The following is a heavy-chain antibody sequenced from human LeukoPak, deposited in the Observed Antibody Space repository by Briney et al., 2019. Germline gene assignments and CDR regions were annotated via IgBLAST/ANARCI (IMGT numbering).Heavy chain of an antibody. CDR1: GGSFSGYY. J-gene: IGHJ4*02. CDR2: INHSGST. V-gene: IGHV4-34*01. D-gene: IGHD6-13*01. CDR3: ARSAYSSSWSSQGY. Sequence: SETLSLTCAVYGGSFSGYYWSWIRQPPGKGLEWIGEINHSGSTNYNPSLKSRVTISVDTSKNQFSLKLSSVTAADTAVYYCARSAYSSSWSSQGYWGQGTLVTVSS.